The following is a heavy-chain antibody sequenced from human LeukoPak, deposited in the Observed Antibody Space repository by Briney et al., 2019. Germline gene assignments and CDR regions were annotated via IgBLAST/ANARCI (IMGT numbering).Heavy chain of an antibody. CDR2: ISSSSSSI. V-gene: IGHV3-48*01. CDR3: ARDLGSYRGYSGYEADY. D-gene: IGHD5-12*01. Sequence: PGGSLRLSCAASGFTFSSYSMNWVRQAPGKGLEWVSYISSSSSSIYYADSVKGRFTISRDNSKNNLYLQMNSLRAEDTAVYYCARDLGSYRGYSGYEADYWGQGTLGTVSS. CDR1: GFTFSSYS. J-gene: IGHJ4*02.